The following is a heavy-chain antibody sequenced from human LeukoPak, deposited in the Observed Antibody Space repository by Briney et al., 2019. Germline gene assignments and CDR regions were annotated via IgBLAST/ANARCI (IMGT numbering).Heavy chain of an antibody. D-gene: IGHD5-24*01. CDR1: GFTFSSYA. J-gene: IGHJ6*03. CDR2: ISSNGGST. Sequence: PGGSLRLSCAASGFTFSSYAMHWVRQAPGKGLEYVSAISSNGGSTYYANSVKGRFTISRGNSKNTLYLQMGSLRAEDMAVYYCARVMVTSQWLQLGYYYYYMDVWGKGTAVTISS. V-gene: IGHV3-64*01. CDR3: ARVMVTSQWLQLGYYYYYMDV.